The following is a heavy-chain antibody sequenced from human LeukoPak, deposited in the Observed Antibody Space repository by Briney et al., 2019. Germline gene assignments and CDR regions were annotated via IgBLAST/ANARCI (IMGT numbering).Heavy chain of an antibody. J-gene: IGHJ4*02. CDR1: GFTFSSYA. CDR2: ISGSGGST. V-gene: IGHV3-23*01. Sequence: PGGSLRLSCAASGFTFSSYAMSWVRQAPGKGLEWVSAISGSGGSTYYADSVKGRFTISRDNSKNSLYLQMNSLRVEDTAVYYCVPLNWNPPGDFDRWGQGTLVTVSS. D-gene: IGHD1-20*01. CDR3: VPLNWNPPGDFDR.